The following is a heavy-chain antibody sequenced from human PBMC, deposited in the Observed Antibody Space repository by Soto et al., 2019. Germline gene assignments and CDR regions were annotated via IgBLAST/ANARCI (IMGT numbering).Heavy chain of an antibody. CDR3: ASAARCSGGSCYSPFDY. D-gene: IGHD2-15*01. J-gene: IGHJ4*02. CDR2: IIPIFGSP. V-gene: IGHV1-69*01. Sequence: QVQLVQSGAEVKKPGSSVKVSCKAFGDTFNNYAFSWVRQAPGQGLEWMGGIIPIFGSPDYTQKFQGAVTITADESTSTAYMELSSLRSEDTAVYYCASAARCSGGSCYSPFDYWGQGTLVTVSS. CDR1: GDTFNNYA.